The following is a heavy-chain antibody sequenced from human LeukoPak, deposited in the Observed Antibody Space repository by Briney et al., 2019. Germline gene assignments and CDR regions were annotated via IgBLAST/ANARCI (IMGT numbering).Heavy chain of an antibody. CDR2: IYYSGST. J-gene: IGHJ3*02. V-gene: IGHV4-31*03. Sequence: SETLSLTCTVPGGSISSGGYYWSWIRQHPGKGLEWIGYIYYSGSTYYNPSLKSRVTISVDTSKNQFSLKLSSVTAADTAVYYCARSRSGYSYDHAAFEIWGQGTMVTVSS. CDR1: GGSISSGGYY. D-gene: IGHD5-18*01. CDR3: ARSRSGYSYDHAAFEI.